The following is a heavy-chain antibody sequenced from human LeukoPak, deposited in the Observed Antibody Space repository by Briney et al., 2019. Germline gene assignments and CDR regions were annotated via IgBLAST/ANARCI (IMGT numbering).Heavy chain of an antibody. CDR2: ISYDGSNK. CDR1: GFTFSSYG. CDR3: AKGYYDSSGYYSR. Sequence: GRSLRLSCAASGFTFSSYGMHWVRQAPGKGLEWVAVISYDGSNKYYADSVKGRFTISRDNSKNTLYLQMNSLRAEDTAVYYCAKGYYDSSGYYSRWGQGTLVTVSS. D-gene: IGHD3-22*01. V-gene: IGHV3-30*18. J-gene: IGHJ4*02.